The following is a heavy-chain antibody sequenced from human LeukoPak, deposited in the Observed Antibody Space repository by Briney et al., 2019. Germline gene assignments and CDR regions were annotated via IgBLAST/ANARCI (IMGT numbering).Heavy chain of an antibody. Sequence: GGPLRLSCVASGFSFGSHAMHWVRQAPGRGREWLVVTSYDGTRQYYADFVRGRFTISRENSKNTLYLHMNSLRIDDTAVYYCARDWSEGSGSYIDYWGQGALVTVSS. CDR2: TSYDGTRQ. CDR3: ARDWSEGSGSYIDY. V-gene: IGHV3-30*04. CDR1: GFSFGSHA. D-gene: IGHD3-10*01. J-gene: IGHJ4*02.